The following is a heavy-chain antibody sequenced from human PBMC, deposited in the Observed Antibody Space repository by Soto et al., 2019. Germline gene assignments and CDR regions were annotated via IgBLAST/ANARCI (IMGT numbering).Heavy chain of an antibody. J-gene: IGHJ1*01. CDR1: GAYISDFS. D-gene: IGHD1-7*01. V-gene: IGHV4-4*07. CDR2: ITINGNT. Sequence: XETLSLTFRVSGAYISDFSWSWIRQPAGKGLEWIGRITINGNTQKNPSFKSRVTMSIDTSRNHFSLNLQSATAADTALYYCARETGGNWTYEAHWGPGTLVTVSS. CDR3: ARETGGNWTYEAH.